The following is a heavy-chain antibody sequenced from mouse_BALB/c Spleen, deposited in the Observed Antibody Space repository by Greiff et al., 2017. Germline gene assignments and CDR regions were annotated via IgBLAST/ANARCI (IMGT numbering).Heavy chain of an antibody. D-gene: IGHD1-1*01. CDR2: INPSTGYT. V-gene: IGHV1S26*01. CDR1: GYTFSSYW. CDR3: ARSGYYGSSAPFAY. J-gene: IGHJ3*01. Sequence: VQLQQSGAELMKPGASVKISCKATGYTFSSYWMHWVKQRPGQGPEWIGYINPSTGYTEYNQKFKDKATLTADKSSSTAYMQLSSLTSEDSAVYYCARSGYYGSSAPFAYWGQGTLVTVSA.